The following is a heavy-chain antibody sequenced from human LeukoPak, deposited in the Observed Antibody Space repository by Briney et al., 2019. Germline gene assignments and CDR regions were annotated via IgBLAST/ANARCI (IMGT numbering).Heavy chain of an antibody. Sequence: KPSETLSLTCTVSGGSISSSSYYWGWIRQPPGKGLEWIGSIYYSGSTYYNPSLKSRVTISVDTSKNQFSLKLSSVTAADTAVYYCAGFPRYPVGDYNDYWGQGTLVTVSS. J-gene: IGHJ4*02. D-gene: IGHD1-26*01. V-gene: IGHV4-39*07. CDR1: GGSISSSSYY. CDR2: IYYSGST. CDR3: AGFPRYPVGDYNDY.